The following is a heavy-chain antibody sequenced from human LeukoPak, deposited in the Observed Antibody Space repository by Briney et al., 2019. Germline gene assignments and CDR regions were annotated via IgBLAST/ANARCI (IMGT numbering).Heavy chain of an antibody. V-gene: IGHV1-46*01. CDR1: GYSFTSQY. CDR3: ARDQGPAAGTSYNWFDP. J-gene: IGHJ5*02. D-gene: IGHD6-25*01. Sequence: ASLKVSCKASGYSFTSQYMHWVRQAPGQRLEWMGIINPSGGSTSYAQKFQGRITITRDTSTSTVYMELTSLKSEDTAVYYCARDQGPAAGTSYNWFDPWGQGTLVTVSS. CDR2: INPSGGST.